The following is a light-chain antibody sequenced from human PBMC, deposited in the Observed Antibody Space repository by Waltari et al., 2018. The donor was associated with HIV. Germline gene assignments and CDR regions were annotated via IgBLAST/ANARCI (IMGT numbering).Light chain of an antibody. V-gene: IGLV2-11*01. CDR1: SSAVGAYDY. J-gene: IGLJ2*01. CDR2: DVN. CDR3: CSYAARYSSI. Sequence: QSALTQPRSVSGSPGQSVTMSCTGTSSAVGAYDYVSWYQQHPGKAPKLIIYDVNKRPSGVPYRFSGSKSGNTASLTISGLQAEDEADYFCCSYAARYSSIFGGGTELTVL.